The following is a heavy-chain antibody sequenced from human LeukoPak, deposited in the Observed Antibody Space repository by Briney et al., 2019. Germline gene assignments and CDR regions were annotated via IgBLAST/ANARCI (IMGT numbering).Heavy chain of an antibody. CDR1: GGSISSYY. CDR2: IYYSGST. D-gene: IGHD1-20*01. J-gene: IGHJ4*02. CDR3: VRVGDYNWNYFDN. V-gene: IGHV4-59*01. Sequence: PSETLSLTCTVSGGSISSYYWSWIRQPPGQGLEWLGYIYYSGSTNYNPSLKTRVTISVDTSKNQFSLKLCSVTAADTAVYYCVRVGDYNWNYFDNWGQGTLVTVSS.